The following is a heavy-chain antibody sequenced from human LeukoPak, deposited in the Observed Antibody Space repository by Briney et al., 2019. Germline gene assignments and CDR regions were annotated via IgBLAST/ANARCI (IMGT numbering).Heavy chain of an antibody. Sequence: SSETLSLTCTVSGGSISSSSYYWSWIRQPPGKGLEWIGYIYYSGSTNYNPSLKSRVTISVDTSKNQFSLKLSSVTAADTAVYYCARRYYFDAFDIWGQGTMVTVSS. V-gene: IGHV4-61*05. CDR2: IYYSGST. CDR1: GGSISSSSYY. J-gene: IGHJ3*02. CDR3: ARRYYFDAFDI. D-gene: IGHD3-10*01.